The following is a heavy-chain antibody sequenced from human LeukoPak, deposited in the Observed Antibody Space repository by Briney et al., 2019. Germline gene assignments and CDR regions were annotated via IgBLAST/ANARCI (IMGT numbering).Heavy chain of an antibody. CDR2: IYYSGST. CDR3: ARLLPIPIVLMVYARNWFDP. CDR1: GGSISSSSYY. V-gene: IGHV4-39*01. J-gene: IGHJ5*02. D-gene: IGHD2-8*01. Sequence: PSETLSLTCTVSGGSISSSSYYWGWIRQPPGKGLEWIGSIYYSGSTYYNPSLKSRVTISVDTSKNQFSLKLSSVTAADTAVYYCARLLPIPIVLMVYARNWFDPWGQGTLVTVSS.